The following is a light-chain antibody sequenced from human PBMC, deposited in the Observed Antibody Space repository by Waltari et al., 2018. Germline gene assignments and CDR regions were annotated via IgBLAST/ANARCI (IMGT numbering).Light chain of an antibody. Sequence: QSVLTQPPSASGTPGQRVTISCSGSNSKIGKNYVYWYQQLAGTAPKLLVYRADQRPSGVPDRFSGSKSGTSASLAITGLRSDDEADYYCAAWDDSLSGQVLFGGGTKLTVL. CDR2: RAD. V-gene: IGLV1-47*01. CDR3: AAWDDSLSGQVL. J-gene: IGLJ3*02. CDR1: NSKIGKNY.